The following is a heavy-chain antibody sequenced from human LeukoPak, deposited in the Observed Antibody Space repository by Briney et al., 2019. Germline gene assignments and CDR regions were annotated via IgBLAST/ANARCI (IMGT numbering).Heavy chain of an antibody. J-gene: IGHJ4*02. CDR3: ARDWDGNLFYFDF. D-gene: IGHD1-1*01. CDR2: VNPSGGST. V-gene: IGHV1-46*01. CDR1: GYTFTSHY. Sequence: GASVTVSFTASGYTFTSHYIHWMRQAPGQGLEWMGTVNPSGGSTSYAQKFQDRVTMARDTSTSTVYMELSSLRSEDTALYYCARDWDGNLFYFDFWGQGTLVTVSS.